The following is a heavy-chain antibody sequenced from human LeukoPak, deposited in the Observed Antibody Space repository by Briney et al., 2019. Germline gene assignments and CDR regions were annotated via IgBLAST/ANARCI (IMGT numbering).Heavy chain of an antibody. V-gene: IGHV4-34*01. D-gene: IGHD3-22*01. CDR3: ARVHYYDSSGYYYPAPDYFDY. CDR2: INHSGST. J-gene: IGHJ4*02. CDR1: GGSFSGYY. Sequence: PSGTLSLTCAVYGGSFSGYYWSWIRQPPGKGLEWIGEINHSGSTNYNPSLKSRVTISVDMSKNQFSLKLSSVTAADTAVYYCARVHYYDSSGYYYPAPDYFDYWGQGTLVTVSS.